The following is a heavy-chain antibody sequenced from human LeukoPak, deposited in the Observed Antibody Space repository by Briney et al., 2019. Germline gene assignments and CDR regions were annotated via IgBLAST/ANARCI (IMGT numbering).Heavy chain of an antibody. CDR1: GGSISSYY. CDR3: AREIAAADYFDY. V-gene: IGHV4-59*01. Sequence: SETLSLTCTVSGGSISSYYWSWIRQPPGKGLEWIGYIYYSGSTNYNPSLKSRVTISVDTSKNQFSLKLSSVTAADTAVYYCAREIAAADYFDYWGQGTLVTVSS. CDR2: IYYSGST. D-gene: IGHD6-13*01. J-gene: IGHJ4*02.